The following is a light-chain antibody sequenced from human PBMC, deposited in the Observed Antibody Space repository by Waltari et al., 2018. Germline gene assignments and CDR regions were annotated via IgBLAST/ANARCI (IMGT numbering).Light chain of an antibody. CDR1: QSISDS. CDR3: LQYNTYPWT. V-gene: IGKV1-5*03. J-gene: IGKJ1*01. CDR2: KTS. Sequence: DIQMTQSPSTLSASVGDRVPLTCRAGQSISDSLAWYQQKPGKAPKVLIYKTSSLDSGVPSRFSGSGSGTEFSLTISSLQPDDFATYYCLQYNTYPWTFGQGTKVEIK.